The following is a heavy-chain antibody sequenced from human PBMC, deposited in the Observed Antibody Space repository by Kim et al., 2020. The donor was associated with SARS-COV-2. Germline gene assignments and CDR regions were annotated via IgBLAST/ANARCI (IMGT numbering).Heavy chain of an antibody. D-gene: IGHD2-15*01. CDR1: GFTFSSYG. V-gene: IGHV3-30*18. Sequence: GSLRLSCAASGFTFSSYGMNWVRQAPGKGLEWVAVISYDGSNKYYADSVKGRFTISRDNSKNTLYLQMNSLRTEDTAVYYCAKHGDIVVVVAAPNFDYW. CDR3: AKHGDIVVVVAAPNFDY. J-gene: IGHJ4*01. CDR2: ISYDGSNK.